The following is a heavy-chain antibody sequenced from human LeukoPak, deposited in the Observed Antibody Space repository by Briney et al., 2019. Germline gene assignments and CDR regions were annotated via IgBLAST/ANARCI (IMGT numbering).Heavy chain of an antibody. J-gene: IGHJ5*02. CDR1: GGTFSSYA. CDR3: ARDLIVVVVPAAIPSGFDP. V-gene: IGHV1-69*06. CDR2: IIPIFGTA. D-gene: IGHD2-2*01. Sequence: ASVKVPCKASGGTFSSYAISWVRQAPGQGLEWMGRIIPIFGTANYAQKFQGRVTITADKSTSTAYMELSSLRSEDTAVYYCARDLIVVVVPAAIPSGFDPWGQGTLVTVSS.